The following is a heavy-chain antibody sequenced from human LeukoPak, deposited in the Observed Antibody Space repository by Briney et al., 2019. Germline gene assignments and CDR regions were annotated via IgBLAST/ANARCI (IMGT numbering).Heavy chain of an antibody. CDR1: GYTFTSYY. Sequence: ASVKVSCKASGYTFTSYYMHWVRQAPGQGLEWMGIINPSGGTTGYAQKFQGRVTLTRDTSTSTVYMELSSLRSEGTAVYYCARAAKAAGGFDYRGQGTLVTVSS. D-gene: IGHD6-13*01. CDR2: INPSGGTT. CDR3: ARAAKAAGGFDY. V-gene: IGHV1-46*01. J-gene: IGHJ4*02.